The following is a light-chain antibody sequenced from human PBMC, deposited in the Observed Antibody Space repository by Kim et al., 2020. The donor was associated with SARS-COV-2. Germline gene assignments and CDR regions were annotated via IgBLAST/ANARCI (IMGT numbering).Light chain of an antibody. CDR3: QQYYSTPVE. CDR1: QSVLYSSNNKNY. V-gene: IGKV4-1*01. J-gene: IGKJ1*01. Sequence: ATINCKSSQSVLYSSNNKNYLAWYQQKPGQPPKLLIYWASTRESGVPDRFSGSGSGTDFTLTISSLQAEDVAVYYCQQYYSTPVEFGQGTKVDIK. CDR2: WAS.